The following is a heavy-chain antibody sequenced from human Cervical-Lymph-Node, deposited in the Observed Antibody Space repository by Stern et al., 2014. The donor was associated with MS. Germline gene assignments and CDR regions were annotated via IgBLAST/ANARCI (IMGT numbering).Heavy chain of an antibody. V-gene: IGHV2-5*02. CDR3: AQVSVEVGGQFEY. D-gene: IGHD6-19*01. Sequence: QVTLRESGATLVKPTQTLTLTCSFSGFSLDTPGVGVGRIRQPQGKALEWLALIYWDDDRHYKPSRKTRLTLTKDTSKNQVVFTMTNMDPVDTATYHCAQVSVEVGGQFEYWGQGTLVTVSS. CDR1: GFSLDTPGVG. CDR2: IYWDDDR. J-gene: IGHJ4*02.